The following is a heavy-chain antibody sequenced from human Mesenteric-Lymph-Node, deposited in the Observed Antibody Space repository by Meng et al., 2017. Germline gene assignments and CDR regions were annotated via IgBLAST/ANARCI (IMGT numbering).Heavy chain of an antibody. V-gene: IGHV1-69*04. J-gene: IGHJ4*02. Sequence: SVKVSCKASGGTFSSYTISWVQQAPGQGLEWMGRIIPILGIANYAQKFQGRVTITADKSTSTAYMELSSLRSEDTAVYYCARDVGYYYPGSGSPPGAYWGQGTLVTVSS. CDR1: GGTFSSYT. CDR3: ARDVGYYYPGSGSPPGAY. CDR2: IIPILGIA. D-gene: IGHD3-10*01.